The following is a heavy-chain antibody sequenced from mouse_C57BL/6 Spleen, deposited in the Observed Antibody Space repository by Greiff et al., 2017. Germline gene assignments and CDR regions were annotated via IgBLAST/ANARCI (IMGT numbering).Heavy chain of an antibody. Sequence: GPGAGKAGASVKISCKASGYSFTGYFMNWVKQSPGKSLEWIGVINPYNGATFYNQKFKGKATLTVDKSSSTAHMQLLSLTSEDFAVYYCARSDGYYGFGYWGQGTTLTVSA. CDR2: INPYNGAT. CDR1: GYSFTGYF. D-gene: IGHD2-3*01. J-gene: IGHJ2*01. V-gene: IGHV1-37*01. CDR3: ARSDGYYGFGY.